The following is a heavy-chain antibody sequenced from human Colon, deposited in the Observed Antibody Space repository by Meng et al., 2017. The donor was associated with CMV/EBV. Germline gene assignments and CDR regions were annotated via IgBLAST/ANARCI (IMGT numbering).Heavy chain of an antibody. CDR2: IYYSGST. J-gene: IGHJ4*02. D-gene: IGHD1-26*01. V-gene: IGHV4-30-4*01. CDR1: XDSFNSPDYY. CDR3: ARSPYSGSALPFFDY. Sequence: QVQLQESCPGLVKPSXXXXXTXXLXXDSFNSPDYYRSWIRQPPEKGLEWIGYIYYSGSTYYNPSLKSRVSISGDTSNKQFSLKLTSVTAADTAVYYCARSPYSGSALPFFDYWGQGSLVTVSS.